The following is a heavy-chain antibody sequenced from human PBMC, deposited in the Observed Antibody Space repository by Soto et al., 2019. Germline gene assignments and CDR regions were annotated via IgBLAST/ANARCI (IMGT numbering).Heavy chain of an antibody. Sequence: GGSLRLSCAASGFTFSSYAMSWVRQAPGKGLEWVSAISGSGGSTYYADSVKGRFTIFRDNSKNTLYLQMNSLRAEDTAVYYCAKERAMAKQYYYYGMDVWGQGTTVTISS. CDR1: GFTFSSYA. D-gene: IGHD5-18*01. CDR3: AKERAMAKQYYYYGMDV. V-gene: IGHV3-23*01. J-gene: IGHJ6*02. CDR2: ISGSGGST.